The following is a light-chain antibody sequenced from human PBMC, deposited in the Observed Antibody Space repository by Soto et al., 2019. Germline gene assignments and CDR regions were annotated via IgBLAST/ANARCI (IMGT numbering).Light chain of an antibody. J-gene: IGKJ4*01. CDR1: QSVSSN. V-gene: IGKV3-15*01. CDR2: GAS. CDR3: QQRRNWPLT. Sequence: EIVMTQSPATLSASPGERATLSCRASQSVSSNLAWYQQKPGQAPRLLIYGASTRATGIPARFSGSGSGTEFTLTIRSLQSEDFAVYYCQQRRNWPLTFGGGTKVEIK.